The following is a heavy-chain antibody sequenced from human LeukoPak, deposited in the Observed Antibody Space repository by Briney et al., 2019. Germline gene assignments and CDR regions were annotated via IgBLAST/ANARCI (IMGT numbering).Heavy chain of an antibody. CDR2: INPNSGGT. V-gene: IGHV1-2*04. CDR3: ARVYDSSGYYTDY. J-gene: IGHJ4*02. Sequence: ASVKVSCKASGYTFTVYYMHWVRQDPGQGLVWMGWINPNSGGTNYAQKFQGWVTMTRDTSISTAYMELSRLRSEDTAVYYCARVYDSSGYYTDYWGQGTLVTVSS. D-gene: IGHD3-22*01. CDR1: GYTFTVYY.